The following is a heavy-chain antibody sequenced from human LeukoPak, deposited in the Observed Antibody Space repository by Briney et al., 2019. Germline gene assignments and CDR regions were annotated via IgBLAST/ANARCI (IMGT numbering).Heavy chain of an antibody. Sequence: GGSLRLSCAASGFTFSSYAMSWVRQAPGKGLEWVAVISYDGSNKYYADSVKGRFTISRDNSKNTLYLQMNSLRAEDTAVYYCARGGLLRYFDWLPSAFDYWGQGTLVTVSS. J-gene: IGHJ4*02. D-gene: IGHD3-9*01. CDR1: GFTFSSYA. V-gene: IGHV3-30-3*01. CDR2: ISYDGSNK. CDR3: ARGGLLRYFDWLPSAFDY.